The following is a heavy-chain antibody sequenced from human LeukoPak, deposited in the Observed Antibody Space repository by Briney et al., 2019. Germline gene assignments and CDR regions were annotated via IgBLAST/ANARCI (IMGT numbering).Heavy chain of an antibody. CDR1: VYTFTSYV. CDR3: AIDMNYYYMGV. V-gene: IGHV1-3*03. Sequence: SSVQVSCKASVYTFTSYVMHWVRQAPAQRLEWMGWINAGHGKTQYSQELQGRVTNTRDTSARTAYMELSSVRSEVMAGYYCAIDMNYYYMGVWGKGATGTVSS. CDR2: INAGHGKT. D-gene: IGHD3-16*01. J-gene: IGHJ6*03.